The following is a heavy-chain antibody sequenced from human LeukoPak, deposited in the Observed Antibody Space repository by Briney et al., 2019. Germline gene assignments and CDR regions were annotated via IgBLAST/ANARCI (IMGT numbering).Heavy chain of an antibody. D-gene: IGHD3-22*01. CDR2: IYYSGST. Sequence: NASETLSLTCTVSGGSISSSSYYWGWIHQPPGKGLEWIGSIYYSGSTYYNPSLKSRVTISVDTSKNQFSLKLSSVTAADTAVYYCAIKATDYYDSSGFDYWGQGTLVTVSS. J-gene: IGHJ4*02. CDR1: GGSISSSSYY. V-gene: IGHV4-39*01. CDR3: AIKATDYYDSSGFDY.